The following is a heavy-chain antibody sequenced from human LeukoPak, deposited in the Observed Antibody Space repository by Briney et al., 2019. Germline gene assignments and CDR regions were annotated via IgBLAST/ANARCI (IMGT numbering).Heavy chain of an antibody. CDR3: TRNYDSSGYTTFGY. Sequence: SETLSLTCTVSDGSISSYYWSWIRQPPGKGLEWIGNIYYSGSTNYNPSLKSRITISVDTSTNQFSLKLSSVTAADTAVYHCTRNYDSSGYTTFGYWGRGTLVIVSS. J-gene: IGHJ4*02. CDR2: IYYSGST. CDR1: DGSISSYY. V-gene: IGHV4-59*01. D-gene: IGHD3-22*01.